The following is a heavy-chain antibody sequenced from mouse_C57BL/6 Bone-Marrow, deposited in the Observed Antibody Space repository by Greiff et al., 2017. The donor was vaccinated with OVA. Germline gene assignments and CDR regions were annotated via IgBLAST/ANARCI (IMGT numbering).Heavy chain of an antibody. CDR1: GFTFSNYW. CDR2: IRLKSDNYAT. Sequence: EVKLMESGGGLVQPGGSMKLSCVASGFTFSNYWMNWVRQSPEKGLEWVAQIRLKSDNYATHYAESVKGRFTISRDDSKSSVYMQMNNLMAEDTGIYYCTGLYCDYGNYWGQGTTLTVSS. D-gene: IGHD2-4*01. J-gene: IGHJ2*01. V-gene: IGHV6-3*01. CDR3: TGLYCDYGNY.